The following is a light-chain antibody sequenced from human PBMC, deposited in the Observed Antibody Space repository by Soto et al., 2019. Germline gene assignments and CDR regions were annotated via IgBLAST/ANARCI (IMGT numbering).Light chain of an antibody. J-gene: IGKJ4*01. CDR3: QQYASSPLLT. CDR2: ATS. V-gene: IGKV3-20*01. CDR1: QTIGSTY. Sequence: EIVLTQSPGTLSLSPAETATHSCRASQTIGSTYLAWYQQKPGQAPRLLIFATSSRATGIPDRFSGSGSGTDFTLSISRLEPEDFAVYYCQQYASSPLLTFGGGTKVDIK.